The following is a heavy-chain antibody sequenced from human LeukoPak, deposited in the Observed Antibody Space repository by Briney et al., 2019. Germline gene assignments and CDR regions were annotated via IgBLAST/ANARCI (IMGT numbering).Heavy chain of an antibody. J-gene: IGHJ6*04. V-gene: IGHV1-18*04. CDR1: GYTFTSYG. CDR2: ISAYNGNT. CDR3: ARASYDILTGYGPRANYGMDV. D-gene: IGHD3-9*01. Sequence: AASVKVSCKASGYTFTSYGISWVRQAPGQGLEWMGWISAYNGNTNYAQKLQGRVTMTTDTSTSTAYMELRSLRSDDTAVYYCARASYDILTGYGPRANYGMDVWGKGTTVTVSS.